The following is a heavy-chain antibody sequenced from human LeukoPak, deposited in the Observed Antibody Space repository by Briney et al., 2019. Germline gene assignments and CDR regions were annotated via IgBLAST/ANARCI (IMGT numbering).Heavy chain of an antibody. D-gene: IGHD3/OR15-3a*01. J-gene: IGHJ4*02. Sequence: PGGSLRLSCAGSGFTFASYAVHWVRQAPGKRLEWVANIKQQGSERYYVDSVRGRFTISRDDAKNSLYLQMNSLRAEDTAVYYCARDGLPFDFWGQGTLVTVSS. CDR2: IKQQGSER. V-gene: IGHV3-7*03. CDR3: ARDGLPFDF. CDR1: GFTFASYA.